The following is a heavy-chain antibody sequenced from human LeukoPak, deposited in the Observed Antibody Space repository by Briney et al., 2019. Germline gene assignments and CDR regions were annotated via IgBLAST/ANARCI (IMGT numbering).Heavy chain of an antibody. CDR3: ASSIVVVPAAPSDAFDI. CDR1: GGTFSSYA. J-gene: IGHJ3*02. D-gene: IGHD2-2*01. Sequence: SVKVSCKASGGTFSSYAISWVRQAPGQGLEWMGGIIPIFGTANYAQKFQGRVTITTDESTSTAYMELSSLRSEDTAVYYCASSIVVVPAAPSDAFDIWGQGTMVTVSS. CDR2: IIPIFGTA. V-gene: IGHV1-69*05.